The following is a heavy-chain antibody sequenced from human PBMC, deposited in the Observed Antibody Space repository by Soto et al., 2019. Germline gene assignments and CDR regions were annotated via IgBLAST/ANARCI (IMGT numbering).Heavy chain of an antibody. Sequence: PSETLSLTCAVYGGSFSGYYWSWIRQPPGKGLEWIGEINHSGSTNYNPSLKSRVTISVDTSKNQFSLKLSSVTAADTAVYYCARGLPLLLWFGELLRGFDPWGQGTLVTVSS. CDR3: ARGLPLLLWFGELLRGFDP. CDR2: INHSGST. CDR1: GGSFSGYY. V-gene: IGHV4-34*01. J-gene: IGHJ5*02. D-gene: IGHD3-10*01.